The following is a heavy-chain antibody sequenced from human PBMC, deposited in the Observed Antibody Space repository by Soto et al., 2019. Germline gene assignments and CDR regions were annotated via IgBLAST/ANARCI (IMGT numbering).Heavy chain of an antibody. V-gene: IGHV1-2*02. J-gene: IGHJ4*02. CDR2: INPKDAGT. D-gene: IGHD1-26*01. Sequence: XSVKVSNKASGYPFTGYFLGWVRQVPGQGLEWMAWINPKDAGTDYAQKFQGRVTITRDTSINTIYMELNSLTSDDTAVYYCARGSTPSFIKVGNDYWGQGTLVTVPQ. CDR1: GYPFTGYF. CDR3: ARGSTPSFIKVGNDY.